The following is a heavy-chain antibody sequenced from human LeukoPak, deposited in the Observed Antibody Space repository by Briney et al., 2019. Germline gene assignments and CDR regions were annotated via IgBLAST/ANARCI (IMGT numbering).Heavy chain of an antibody. Sequence: SETLSLTCAVSGGSISSGGYSWSSIRQPPGKGLEWIGYIYHSGSTYYNPSLKSRVTISVDRSKNQFSLKLSSVTAADTAVYYCARSIVWFDPWGQGTLVTVSS. J-gene: IGHJ5*02. CDR1: GGSISSGGYS. D-gene: IGHD6-6*01. V-gene: IGHV4-30-2*01. CDR3: ARSIVWFDP. CDR2: IYHSGST.